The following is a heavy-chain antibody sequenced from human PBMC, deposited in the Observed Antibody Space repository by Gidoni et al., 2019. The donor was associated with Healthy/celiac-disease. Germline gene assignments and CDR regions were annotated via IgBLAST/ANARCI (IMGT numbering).Heavy chain of an antibody. V-gene: IGHV3-23*01. CDR3: AKDDTRDGYNLQGYAFDI. CDR2: ISGSGGST. D-gene: IGHD5-12*01. CDR1: GFTFSSYA. Sequence: EVQLLESGGGLVQPGGSLRLSWAASGFTFSSYAMSWVRQAPGKGLEWVSAISGSGGSTYYADSVKGRFTISRDNSKNTLYLQMNSLRAEDTAVYYCAKDDTRDGYNLQGYAFDIWGQGTMVTVSS. J-gene: IGHJ3*02.